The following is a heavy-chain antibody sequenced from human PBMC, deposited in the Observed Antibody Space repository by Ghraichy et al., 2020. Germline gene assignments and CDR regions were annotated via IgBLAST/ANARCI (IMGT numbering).Heavy chain of an antibody. CDR2: ISYDGNNK. CDR3: AKDDTVGTTTGFDF. D-gene: IGHD1-26*01. V-gene: IGHV3-30*18. CDR1: GFTFSSYG. Sequence: GGSLRLSCAASGFTFSSYGMNWVRQAPGKGLEWVAVISYDGNNKYYGDSVKGRFTISRDNAKNTLYLQMNSLRAEDTALYYCAKDDTVGTTTGFDFWAQGTLVTVSS. J-gene: IGHJ4*02.